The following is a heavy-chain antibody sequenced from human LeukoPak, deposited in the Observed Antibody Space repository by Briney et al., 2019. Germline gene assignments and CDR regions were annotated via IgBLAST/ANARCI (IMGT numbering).Heavy chain of an antibody. CDR3: ARVGRYCSGGSCSQYYYYYGMDV. V-gene: IGHV3-53*01. D-gene: IGHD2-15*01. Sequence: PGGSLRLSCAASGFTVSSNYMSWVRQAPGKGLEWVSVIYSGGSTYYADSVKGRFTISGDNSKNTLYLQMNSLRAEDTAVYYCARVGRYCSGGSCSQYYYYYGMDVWGQGTTVTVSS. J-gene: IGHJ6*02. CDR2: IYSGGST. CDR1: GFTVSSNY.